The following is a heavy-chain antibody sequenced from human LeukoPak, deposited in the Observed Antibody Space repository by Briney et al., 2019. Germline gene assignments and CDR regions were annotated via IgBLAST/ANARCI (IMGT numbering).Heavy chain of an antibody. CDR2: INHSGST. CDR1: GYSISSGYY. J-gene: IGHJ4*02. V-gene: IGHV4-38-2*01. D-gene: IGHD6-6*01. CDR3: ARGVSSSSSYGVDD. Sequence: SETLSLTCAVSGYSISSGYYWGWIRQPPGKGLEWIGSINHSGSTYYNPSLKSRVTISVDTSKNQFSLKLSSVTAADTAVYYCARGVSSSSSYGVDDRGQGTLVTVLS.